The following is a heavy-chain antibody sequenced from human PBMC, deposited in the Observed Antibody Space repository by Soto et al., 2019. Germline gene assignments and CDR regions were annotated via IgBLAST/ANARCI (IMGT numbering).Heavy chain of an antibody. CDR1: GFTFSTYA. V-gene: IGHV3-23*01. CDR2: ISGSGGST. CDR3: AKDPVLIYGGNSNWFDP. Sequence: LRLSCAASGFTFSTYAMTWVRQTPGKGLEWVSAISGSGGSTYYADSVKGRFTISRDNSKNTLYLQMNSLRAEDTAVYYCAKDPVLIYGGNSNWFDPWGQGTLVTVSS. J-gene: IGHJ5*02. D-gene: IGHD4-17*01.